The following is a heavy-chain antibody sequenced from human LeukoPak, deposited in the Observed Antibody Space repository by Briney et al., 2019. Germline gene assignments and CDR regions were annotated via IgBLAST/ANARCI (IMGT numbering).Heavy chain of an antibody. V-gene: IGHV3-66*02. D-gene: IGHD3-10*01. CDR3: ARVAPTALWFGELFGAFDI. Sequence: GGSLRLSCAASGFTVSSNYMSWGRQAPGKGLEWGSVIYSGGSTYYADSVKGRFPISRDNSKNTLYLQMNSLRAEDTAVYYCARVAPTALWFGELFGAFDIWGQGTMVTVSS. J-gene: IGHJ3*02. CDR2: IYSGGST. CDR1: GFTVSSNY.